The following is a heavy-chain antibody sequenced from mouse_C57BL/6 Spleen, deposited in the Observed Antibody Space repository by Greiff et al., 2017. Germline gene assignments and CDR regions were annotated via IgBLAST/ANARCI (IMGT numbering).Heavy chain of an antibody. CDR1: GFTFSSYG. V-gene: IGHV5-6*01. Sequence: DVQLVESGGDLVKPGGSLKLSCAASGFTFSSYGMSWVRQTPDKRLEWVATISSGGSYTYYPDSVKGRFTISRDNAKNTLYLQMSSLKSEDTAMYYCARQITTVVEGYFDVWGTGTTVTVSS. J-gene: IGHJ1*03. CDR2: ISSGGSYT. CDR3: ARQITTVVEGYFDV. D-gene: IGHD1-1*01.